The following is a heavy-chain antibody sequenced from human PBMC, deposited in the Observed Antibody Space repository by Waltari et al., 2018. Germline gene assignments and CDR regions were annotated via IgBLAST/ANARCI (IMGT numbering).Heavy chain of an antibody. Sequence: QVQLQQWGAGLLKPSETLSLTCAVYGGSFSGYYWSWIRQPPGKGLEWIGEINHSGSTTYNPSLKSRVTISVDTSKNQFSLKLSSVTAADTAVYYCARGRLFDYWGQGTLVTVSS. CDR1: GGSFSGYY. D-gene: IGHD6-19*01. J-gene: IGHJ4*02. CDR3: ARGRLFDY. CDR2: INHSGST. V-gene: IGHV4-34*01.